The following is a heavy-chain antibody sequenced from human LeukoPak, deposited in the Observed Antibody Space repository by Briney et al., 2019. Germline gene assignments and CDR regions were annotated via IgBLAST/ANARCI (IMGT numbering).Heavy chain of an antibody. CDR1: GGTFSSNA. CDR3: ARSSRDGYNYEIDY. CDR2: IIPIFGTA. J-gene: IGHJ4*02. V-gene: IGHV1-69*05. D-gene: IGHD5-24*01. Sequence: SVKVSCKASGGTFSSNAISWVRQTPGQGLEWMGRIIPIFGTANYAQKFQGRVTITTDESTSTAYMELSSLRSEDTAVYYCARSSRDGYNYEIDYWGQGTLVTVSS.